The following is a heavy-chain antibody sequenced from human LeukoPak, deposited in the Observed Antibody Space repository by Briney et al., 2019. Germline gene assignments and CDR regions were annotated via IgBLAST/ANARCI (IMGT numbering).Heavy chain of an antibody. CDR2: INTDGSST. D-gene: IGHD6-13*01. CDR3: ASHLHIAAAAPEHYYYYMDV. Sequence: PGGSLRLSCAASGFTFSSYWMHWVRQAPGKGLVWVSRINTDGSSTSYADSVKGRFTISRDNAKNTLYLQMNSLRAEDTAVYYCASHLHIAAAAPEHYYYYMDVWGKGTTVTVSS. CDR1: GFTFSSYW. J-gene: IGHJ6*03. V-gene: IGHV3-74*01.